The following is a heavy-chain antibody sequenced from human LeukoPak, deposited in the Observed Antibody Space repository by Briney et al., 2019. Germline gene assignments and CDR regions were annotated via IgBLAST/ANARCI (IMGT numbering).Heavy chain of an antibody. CDR1: GGSISSSSYY. J-gene: IGHJ4*02. CDR2: IYYSGST. Sequence: SETLSLTCTVSGGSISSSSYYWGWIRQPPGKGLEWIGSIYYSGSTYYNPSLKSRVTISVDTSKNQFSLKLSSVTAADTAMYYCARDCSSTSCYIYWGQGTLVTVSS. V-gene: IGHV4-39*07. CDR3: ARDCSSTSCYIY. D-gene: IGHD2-2*02.